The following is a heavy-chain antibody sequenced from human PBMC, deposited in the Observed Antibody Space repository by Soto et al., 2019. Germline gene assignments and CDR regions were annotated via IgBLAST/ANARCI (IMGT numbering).Heavy chain of an antibody. D-gene: IGHD3-9*01. CDR3: ARESYDILNGYGMFDY. Sequence: PSETLRVTCTISAGSISSYYWSWMRQPPGKGLEWIGYIYYSGSTNYSPSLESRVTISVDASRNQFSLKLSSVTAADTAVYYCARESYDILNGYGMFDYWGQGTLFTVSS. CDR2: IYYSGST. J-gene: IGHJ4*02. V-gene: IGHV4-59*01. CDR1: AGSISSYY.